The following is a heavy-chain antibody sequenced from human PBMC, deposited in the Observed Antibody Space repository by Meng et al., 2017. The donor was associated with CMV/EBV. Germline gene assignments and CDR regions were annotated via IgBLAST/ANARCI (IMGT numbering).Heavy chain of an antibody. V-gene: IGHV1-69*12. J-gene: IGHJ4*02. CDR1: GGTFSSYA. D-gene: IGHD3-10*01. Sequence: QVQLVQSGAEVKKPGFSGKVSGXXSGGTFSSYAISWVRQAPGQGLEWMGGIIPIFGTANYAQKFQGRVTITADESTSTAYMELSSLRSEDTAVYYCALLAGGSGSYFSFDYWGQGTLVTVSS. CDR3: ALLAGGSGSYFSFDY. CDR2: IIPIFGTA.